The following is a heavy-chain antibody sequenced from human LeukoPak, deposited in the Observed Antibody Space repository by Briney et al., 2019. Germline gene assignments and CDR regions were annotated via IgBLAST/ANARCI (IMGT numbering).Heavy chain of an antibody. Sequence: SETLSLTCTVSGGSISSYYWSWIRQPPGKGLEWIGYIYYSGSTNYNPSLKSRVTISVDTSKNQFSLKLSSVTAADTAVYYCARGGDIVVVPAEGKFDYWGQGTLVTVSS. V-gene: IGHV4-59*01. CDR3: ARGGDIVVVPAEGKFDY. CDR2: IYYSGST. J-gene: IGHJ4*02. CDR1: GGSISSYY. D-gene: IGHD2-2*01.